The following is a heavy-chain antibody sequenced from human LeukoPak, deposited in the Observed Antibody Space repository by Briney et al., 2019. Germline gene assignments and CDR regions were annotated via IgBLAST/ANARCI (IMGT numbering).Heavy chain of an antibody. CDR2: MKQVGSEE. D-gene: IGHD3-10*01. V-gene: IGHV3-7*03. Sequence: GGSLRLSCAAPGSTFATNWMNWVRQVPGEGLEWVANMKQVGSEEYKVDSSKGRFITSRDNANKLLYLQMNSLRAEDTAIYSCARKAAGWGVLDHWGQGLLVTVSS. CDR3: ARKAAGWGVLDH. CDR1: GSTFATNW. J-gene: IGHJ4*02.